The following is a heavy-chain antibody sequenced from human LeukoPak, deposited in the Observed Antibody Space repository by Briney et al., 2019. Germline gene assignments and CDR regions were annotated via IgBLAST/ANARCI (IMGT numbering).Heavy chain of an antibody. CDR3: ARGPGVLVVVAATPLGYFDL. CDR1: GGSISSGAYY. D-gene: IGHD2-15*01. Sequence: SETLSLTCTVSGGSISSGAYYWNWIRQYPGKGLEWIGNIYYSGSTYYNPSLKSRVTISMDTSKNQFSLKLYSVTAADTAVYFCARGPGVLVVVAATPLGYFDLWGRGSLVTVSS. V-gene: IGHV4-31*03. J-gene: IGHJ2*01. CDR2: IYYSGST.